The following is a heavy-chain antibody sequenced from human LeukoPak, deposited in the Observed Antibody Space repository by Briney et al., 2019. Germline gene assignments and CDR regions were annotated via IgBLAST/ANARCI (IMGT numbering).Heavy chain of an antibody. CDR3: ARFTLGATNWFDP. CDR2: IYYSGST. J-gene: IGHJ5*02. V-gene: IGHV4-59*01. Sequence: PSETLSLTXTVSGGSIRSYYWSWIRQPPGKGLEWIGYIYYSGSTNYNPSLKSRVTISVDTSKNQFSLKLSSVTAADTAVYYCARFTLGATNWFDPWGQGTLVTVSS. CDR1: GGSIRSYY. D-gene: IGHD1-26*01.